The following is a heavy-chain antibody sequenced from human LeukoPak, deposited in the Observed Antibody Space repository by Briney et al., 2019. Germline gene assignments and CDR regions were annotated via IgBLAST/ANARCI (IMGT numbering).Heavy chain of an antibody. J-gene: IGHJ4*02. V-gene: IGHV3-33*06. CDR3: AKPTSGSGSFLIDY. D-gene: IGHD1-26*01. CDR2: IWDDGSYK. CDR1: GFSFSNG. Sequence: KTGGSLRLSCAASGFSFSNGMHWVRQAPGKGLEWVAVIWDDGSYKYYADPVKGRFTISRDNSKNTLYLQMNSLRAEDTAVYYCAKPTSGSGSFLIDYWGQGTLVTVSS.